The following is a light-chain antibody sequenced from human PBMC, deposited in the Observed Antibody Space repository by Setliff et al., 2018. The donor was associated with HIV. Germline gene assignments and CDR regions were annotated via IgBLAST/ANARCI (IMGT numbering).Light chain of an antibody. CDR1: SSDVGGYDY. J-gene: IGLJ1*01. CDR2: DIN. Sequence: SALTQPASVSGSPGQSITISCTGTSSDVGGYDYVSWFQQYPDRAPKLLIYDINKRPSRVSGRFSGSKSGNTASLTISGLQTADEADYYCSSYSSGNFVFGSGTKATVL. V-gene: IGLV2-14*01. CDR3: SSYSSGNFV.